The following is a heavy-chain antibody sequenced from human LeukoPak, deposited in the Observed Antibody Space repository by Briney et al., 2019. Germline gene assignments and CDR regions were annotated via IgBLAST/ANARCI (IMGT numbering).Heavy chain of an antibody. J-gene: IGHJ3*02. V-gene: IGHV3-23*01. CDR1: GFPFSNYA. CDR2: VVNGGEST. Sequence: PGGSLRLSCAASGFPFSNYAMNWVRQAPGKGLEWVSGVVNGGESTFYADSVTGRFTVSRDNSKNTLYLQMNSLRAEDTAVYYCTKDHGSSRSWADAFHIWGKGTMVTVSS. D-gene: IGHD6-13*01. CDR3: TKDHGSSRSWADAFHI.